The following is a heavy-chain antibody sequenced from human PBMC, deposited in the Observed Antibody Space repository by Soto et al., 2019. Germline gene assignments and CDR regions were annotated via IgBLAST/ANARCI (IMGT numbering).Heavy chain of an antibody. CDR3: ARGIAAARYNWFDP. D-gene: IGHD6-13*01. CDR2: ISAYNGNT. Sequence: ASVKVSCRASGYNFTSYGISWVRQAPGQGLEWMGWISAYNGNTNYAQKLQGRVTMTTDTSTSTAYMELRSLRSDDTAVYYCARGIAAARYNWFDPWGQGTLVTVSS. CDR1: GYNFTSYG. V-gene: IGHV1-18*01. J-gene: IGHJ5*02.